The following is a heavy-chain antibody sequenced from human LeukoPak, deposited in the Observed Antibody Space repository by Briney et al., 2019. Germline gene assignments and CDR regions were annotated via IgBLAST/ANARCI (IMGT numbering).Heavy chain of an antibody. Sequence: PGGSLRLSCAASGFTFSSYAMHWVRQAPGKGLERVAVISYDGSNKYYADSVKGRFTISRDNSKNTLYLQMNSLRAEDTAMYYCARDRFYYDSSGPTWFDPWGQGTLVTVSS. CDR3: ARDRFYYDSSGPTWFDP. J-gene: IGHJ5*02. CDR2: ISYDGSNK. D-gene: IGHD3-22*01. CDR1: GFTFSSYA. V-gene: IGHV3-30-3*01.